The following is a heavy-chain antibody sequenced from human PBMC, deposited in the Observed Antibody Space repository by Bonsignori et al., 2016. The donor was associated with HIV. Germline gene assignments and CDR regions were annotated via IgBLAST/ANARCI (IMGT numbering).Heavy chain of an antibody. D-gene: IGHD3-10*01. CDR3: AREKALLWFGELSSIYYYYGMDV. CDR1: GFTFSSYG. V-gene: IGHV3-33*01. Sequence: QVQLVESGGGVVQPGRSLRLSCAASGFTFSSYGMHWVRQAPGKGLEWVAVIWYDGSNKYYADSVKGRFTISRDNSKNTLYLQMNSLRAEDTAVYYCAREKALLWFGELSSIYYYYGMDVWGQGTTVTVSS. J-gene: IGHJ6*02. CDR2: IWYDGSNK.